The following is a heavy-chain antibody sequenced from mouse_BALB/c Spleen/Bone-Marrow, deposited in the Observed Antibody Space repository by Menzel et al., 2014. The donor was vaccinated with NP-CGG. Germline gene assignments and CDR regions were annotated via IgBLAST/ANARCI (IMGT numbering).Heavy chain of an antibody. Sequence: VKVVESGAELMKPGASVKISCKATGYTFSNYWIDWVKQRPGHGLEWIGETLLGSGTANYNEKFKGKATFTADTSSNTAYMQLSSLTSEDSALYYCARASVVPYYFDFWGQGTTLTVSS. CDR3: ARASVVPYYFDF. CDR1: GYTFSNYW. J-gene: IGHJ2*01. V-gene: IGHV1-9*01. CDR2: TLLGSGTA. D-gene: IGHD1-1*01.